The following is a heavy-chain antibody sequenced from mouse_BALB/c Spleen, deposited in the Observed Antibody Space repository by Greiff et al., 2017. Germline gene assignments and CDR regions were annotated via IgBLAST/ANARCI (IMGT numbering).Heavy chain of an antibody. Sequence: EVKVVESGGGLVQPGGSLRLSCATSGFTFTDYYMSWVRQPPGKALEWLGFIRNKANGHTTEYSASVKGRFTISRDNSQSILYLQMNTLRAEDSATYYCARDTTTPYYAMDYWGQGTSVTVSS. CDR3: ARDTTTPYYAMDY. V-gene: IGHV7-3*02. J-gene: IGHJ4*01. CDR2: IRNKANGHTT. D-gene: IGHD1-1*01. CDR1: GFTFTDYY.